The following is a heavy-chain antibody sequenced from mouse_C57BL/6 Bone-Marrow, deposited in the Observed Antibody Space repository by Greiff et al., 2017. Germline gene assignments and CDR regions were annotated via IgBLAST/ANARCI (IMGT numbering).Heavy chain of an antibody. J-gene: IGHJ2*01. Sequence: VQLQQSGAELVRPGTSVKVSCKASGYAFTNYLIEWVKQRPGQGLEWIGVINPGSGGTNYNEKFKGKATLTADKSSSTAYMQLSSLTSEDSAVYFCARTGYYVEDYFDYWGQGTTLTVSS. CDR2: INPGSGGT. D-gene: IGHD2-3*01. CDR1: GYAFTNYL. V-gene: IGHV1-54*01. CDR3: ARTGYYVEDYFDY.